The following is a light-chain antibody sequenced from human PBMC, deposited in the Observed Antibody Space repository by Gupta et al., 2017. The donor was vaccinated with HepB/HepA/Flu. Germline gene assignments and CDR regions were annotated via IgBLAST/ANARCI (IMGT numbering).Light chain of an antibody. CDR1: NPNIGNTF. CDR3: GTWDSLLSGGVV. J-gene: IGLJ2*01. Sequence: QSLLTQPPSVSAAPGQRVTISCSGSNPNIGNTFVSWYQQFPGTAPKLLIYENNKRPSGISDRFSGSKSGTSATLDITGLQTGDEADYFCGTWDSLLSGGVVFGGGTKLTVL. V-gene: IGLV1-51*02. CDR2: ENN.